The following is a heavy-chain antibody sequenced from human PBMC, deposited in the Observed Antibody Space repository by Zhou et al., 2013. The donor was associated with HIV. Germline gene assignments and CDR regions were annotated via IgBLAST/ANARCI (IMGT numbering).Heavy chain of an antibody. J-gene: IGHJ4*02. D-gene: IGHD6-13*01. Sequence: QVQLVQSGAEVKKPGSSVKVSCKASGVTFRDYAFSWVRQAPGQGLEWMGGIIPLFHTANFAQKFQGKVTITTDESTSTVYLDLSSLEFDDSAVYYCARARISAAGTIVYYFDFWGQGTLVTVSS. V-gene: IGHV1-69*05. CDR1: GVTFRDYA. CDR3: ARARISAAGTIVYYFDF. CDR2: IIPLFHTA.